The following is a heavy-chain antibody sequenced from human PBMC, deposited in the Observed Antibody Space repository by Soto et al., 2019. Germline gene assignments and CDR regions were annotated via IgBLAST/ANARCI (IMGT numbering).Heavy chain of an antibody. D-gene: IGHD3-22*01. CDR2: INPSGGST. CDR1: GYTFTSCD. J-gene: IGHJ4*02. CDR3: ARDCSSGYYSPAPFDY. Sequence: ASVRVCLAASGYTFTSCDMHWARQAPGQGLEWMGIINPSGGSTSYAQKFQGRVTMTRDTSTSTVYMELSSLRSEDTAVYFCARDCSSGYYSPAPFDYWGQGTLVTVSS. V-gene: IGHV1-46*01.